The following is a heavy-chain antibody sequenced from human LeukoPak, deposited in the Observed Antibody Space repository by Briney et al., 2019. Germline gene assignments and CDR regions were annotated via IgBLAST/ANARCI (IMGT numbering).Heavy chain of an antibody. Sequence: SETLSLTCTVSGGSISSYYWSWIRQPPGKGLEWIGYIYYSGSTNYNPSLKSRVTISVDTSKNQFSLKLSSVTAADTAVYYCARAFVSSGGLDAFDIWGQGTMVTVSS. J-gene: IGHJ3*02. D-gene: IGHD4-23*01. CDR3: ARAFVSSGGLDAFDI. V-gene: IGHV4-59*08. CDR2: IYYSGST. CDR1: GGSISSYY.